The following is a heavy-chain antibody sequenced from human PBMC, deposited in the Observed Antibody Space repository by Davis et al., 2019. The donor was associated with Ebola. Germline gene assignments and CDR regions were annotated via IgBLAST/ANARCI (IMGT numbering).Heavy chain of an antibody. J-gene: IGHJ6*03. V-gene: IGHV1-2*02. D-gene: IGHD6-19*01. CDR2: INPSSGGK. Sequence: PGGSLRLSCKGSGYTFTDYYIHWVRQAPGQGLEWVGWINPSSGGKNYAQRFQGRVTMTRDTSISTAYMELSRLRSGDTAVYYCARDWRPTVAPWYYSMDVWGKGTTVTVSS. CDR3: ARDWRPTVAPWYYSMDV. CDR1: GYTFTDYY.